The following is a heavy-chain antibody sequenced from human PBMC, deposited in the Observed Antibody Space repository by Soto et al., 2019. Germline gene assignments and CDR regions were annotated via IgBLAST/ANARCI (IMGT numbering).Heavy chain of an antibody. CDR3: ARSTTVTKVNYYYMDV. Sequence: ASVKVSCKASGYTFTSYGISWLRQAPGQGLEWMGWISAYNGNTNYAQKLQGRVTMTTDTSTSTAYMELRSLRSDDTAVYYCARSTTVTKVNYYYMDVWGKGTTVTV. CDR2: ISAYNGNT. CDR1: GYTFTSYG. V-gene: IGHV1-18*01. J-gene: IGHJ6*03. D-gene: IGHD4-4*01.